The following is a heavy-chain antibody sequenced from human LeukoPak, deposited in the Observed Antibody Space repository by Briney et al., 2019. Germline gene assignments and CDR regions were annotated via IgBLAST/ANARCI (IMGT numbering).Heavy chain of an antibody. CDR2: IWYDGSNK. CDR3: ARGGLGYYDLNWFDL. V-gene: IGHV3-33*01. Sequence: PPGMSLRLSCAAAGFSFRTYGMPWVRQAPGKGLEWVAGIWYDGSNKYYAESVKGRFTVSRDNSNNTLDLDMSSLRVEDTAVYYCARGGLGYYDLNWFDLWGQGTLVGVSS. J-gene: IGHJ5*02. D-gene: IGHD3-3*01. CDR1: GFSFRTYG.